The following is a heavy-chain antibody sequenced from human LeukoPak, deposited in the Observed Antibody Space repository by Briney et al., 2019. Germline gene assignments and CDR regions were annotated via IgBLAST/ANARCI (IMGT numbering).Heavy chain of an antibody. CDR3: ARARRRFLEWLLSQYYFDY. J-gene: IGHJ4*02. Sequence: ASVKVSCTASGYTFTSYDMNWVRQATGQGLEWMGWMNPNSGNTGYAQKLQGRVTMTRNNSISTAYMELSSLRAEDTAVYYCARARRRFLEWLLSQYYFDYWGQGTLVTVSS. D-gene: IGHD3-3*01. V-gene: IGHV1-8*01. CDR1: GYTFTSYD. CDR2: MNPNSGNT.